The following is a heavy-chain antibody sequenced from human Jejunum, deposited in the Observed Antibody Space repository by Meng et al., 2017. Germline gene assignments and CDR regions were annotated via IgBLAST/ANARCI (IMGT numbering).Heavy chain of an antibody. V-gene: IGHV4-4*02. J-gene: IGHJ4*02. CDR3: ARGGYYSFDY. CDR2: IYHSGST. CDR1: GGSSSSVYW. D-gene: IGHD5-18*01. Sequence: QVPLQESGPGLVKPSETLSLTCAVSGGSSSSVYWGTWVRQSPGKGLEWIGEIYHSGSTNYNPSLKSRVTISVDKSKNQFSLKLTSVTAADTAVYYCARGGYYSFDYWGQGTLVTVSS.